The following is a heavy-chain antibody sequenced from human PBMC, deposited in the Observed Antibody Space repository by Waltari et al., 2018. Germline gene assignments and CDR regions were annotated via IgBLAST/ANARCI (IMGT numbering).Heavy chain of an antibody. D-gene: IGHD6-19*01. J-gene: IGHJ5*02. V-gene: IGHV4-38-2*01. CDR3: ARRASDPGIAVASEYNWFDP. Sequence: QVQLQESGPGLVKPSETLSLTCAVSGYSISSGYYWGWIRQPPGKGLEWIGSIYHSGSTYYNPSLKSRVTISVDTSKNQFSMKLSSVTAADTAVYYCARRASDPGIAVASEYNWFDPWGQGTLVTVSS. CDR2: IYHSGST. CDR1: GYSISSGYY.